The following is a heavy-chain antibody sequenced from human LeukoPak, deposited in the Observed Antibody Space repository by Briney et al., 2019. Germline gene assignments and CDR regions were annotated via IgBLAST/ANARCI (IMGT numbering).Heavy chain of an antibody. V-gene: IGHV3-30*04. J-gene: IGHJ4*02. CDR3: ARDKFRGPPDFFDY. CDR1: GFAFSDYA. CDR2: ISRQGDIQ. Sequence: PTGGSLRLSCAASGFAFSDYAMHWVRQAPGKGLEWVAVISRQGDIQYYAGSVKGRFTISRDDSKNTLFLQMYSLRAEDTAVYYCARDKFRGPPDFFDYWGQGTRVTVSS.